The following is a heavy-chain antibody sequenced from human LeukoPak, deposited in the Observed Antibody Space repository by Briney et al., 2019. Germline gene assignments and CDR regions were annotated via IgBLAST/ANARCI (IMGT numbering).Heavy chain of an antibody. D-gene: IGHD1-26*01. CDR1: GCTFSRMA. CDR2: ISGSGGGK. V-gene: IGHV3-23*01. Sequence: GGPQGLSCAASGCTFSRMAITWVRQDPEKGMEGGSTISGSGGGKYYADSVNGRFTISKDGSKNTLYLQMDSLRADDTAVYYCAKDLGRYRNNFFDYWGQGNLVTVSS. CDR3: AKDLGRYRNNFFDY. J-gene: IGHJ4*02.